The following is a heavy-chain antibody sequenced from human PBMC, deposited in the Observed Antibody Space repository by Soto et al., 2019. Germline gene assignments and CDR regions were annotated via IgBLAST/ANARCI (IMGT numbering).Heavy chain of an antibody. Sequence: TLSLTCTVSGGSISSGGYYWSWIRQHPGKGLEWIGYIYYSGSTYYNPSLKSRVTISVDTSKNQFSLKLSSVTAADTAVYYCARDISSSWYDYWGQGTLVTVSS. V-gene: IGHV4-31*03. J-gene: IGHJ4*02. CDR2: IYYSGST. D-gene: IGHD6-13*01. CDR1: GGSISSGGYY. CDR3: ARDISSSWYDY.